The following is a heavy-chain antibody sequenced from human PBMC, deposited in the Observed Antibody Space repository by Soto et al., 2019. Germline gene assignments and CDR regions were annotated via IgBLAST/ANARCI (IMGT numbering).Heavy chain of an antibody. J-gene: IGHJ4*02. CDR3: ATSREESSGYYVDY. Sequence: QVQLQQWGAGLLKPSETLSLTCAVYGGSFSGYYWSWIRQPPGKGLEWIGEINHSGSTNYNPSLKSRVTISVDTSKNQFSLKLSSVTAADTAVYYCATSREESSGYYVDYWGQGTLVTVSS. D-gene: IGHD3-22*01. CDR1: GGSFSGYY. V-gene: IGHV4-34*01. CDR2: INHSGST.